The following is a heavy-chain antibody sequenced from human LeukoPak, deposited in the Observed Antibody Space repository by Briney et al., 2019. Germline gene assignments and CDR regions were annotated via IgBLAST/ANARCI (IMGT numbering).Heavy chain of an antibody. CDR1: GGSFSGYY. J-gene: IGHJ6*03. CDR3: ARKRRGGRYCSGGSCPGWYYKDV. V-gene: IGHV4-34*01. Sequence: SETLSLTCAVYGGSFSGYYWSWIRQPPGKGLEWIGEINHSGSTNYNPSLKSRVTISVDTSKNQFSLKLSSVTAADTAVYYCARKRRGGRYCSGGSCPGWYYKDVWGKGTTVTVSS. CDR2: INHSGST. D-gene: IGHD2-15*01.